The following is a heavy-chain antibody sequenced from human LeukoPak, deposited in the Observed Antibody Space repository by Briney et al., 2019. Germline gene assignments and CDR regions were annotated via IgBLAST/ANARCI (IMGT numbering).Heavy chain of an antibody. CDR2: IYPGDSDT. CDR1: GYSFTNYW. Sequence: GESLQISCKASGYSFTNYWIGWVRPMPGKGLEWMGNIYPGDSDTRYSPSFQGQVTISADKSISTAYLQWSSLKASDSAMYYCARGREFHRRSFDSWGQGTLLTVSS. J-gene: IGHJ4*02. V-gene: IGHV5-51*01. D-gene: IGHD3-10*01. CDR3: ARGREFHRRSFDS.